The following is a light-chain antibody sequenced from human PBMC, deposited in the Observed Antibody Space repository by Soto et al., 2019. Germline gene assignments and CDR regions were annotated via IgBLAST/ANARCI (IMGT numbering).Light chain of an antibody. V-gene: IGKV1-17*03. J-gene: IGKJ1*01. Sequence: DVQMTQSPSALSASVGDGVTITCRASQGIGNYLAWFQQQPGKAPKRLIYFAYSVQYGVPSRFSGSGSGTQFTLTISGLQPDDFATYYCLQYSSYPWTFGQGTKVDIK. CDR3: LQYSSYPWT. CDR2: FAY. CDR1: QGIGNY.